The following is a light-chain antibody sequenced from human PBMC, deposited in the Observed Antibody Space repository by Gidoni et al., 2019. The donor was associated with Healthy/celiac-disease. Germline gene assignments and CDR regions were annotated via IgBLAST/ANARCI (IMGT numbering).Light chain of an antibody. CDR3: QQYYSTPF. CDR1: QSVFYSSNNKNY. CDR2: WAS. V-gene: IGKV4-1*01. J-gene: IGKJ4*01. Sequence: DIVMTQSPDSLAVSPGERATINCKASQSVFYSSNNKNYLAWYQQKPGQPPKLIIYWASTRQSGVPDRFSGSGSGTDFTLTISSLQAEDVAVYYCQQYYSTPFFGGGTRVEIK.